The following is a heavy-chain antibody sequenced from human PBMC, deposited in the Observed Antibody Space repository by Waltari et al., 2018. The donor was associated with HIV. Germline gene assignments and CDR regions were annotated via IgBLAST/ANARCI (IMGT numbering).Heavy chain of an antibody. Sequence: EVQLLGSGVGVVLPGGSMNVTCAPSALTFRRLGTNWVRQAPGKGLEWVSSISSSSSYIYYADSVKGRFTISRDNAKNSLYLQMNSLRAEDTAVYYCARDPRRDPTLYYFDYWGQGTLVTVSS. CDR2: ISSSSSYI. V-gene: IGHV3-21*01. CDR1: ALTFRRLG. D-gene: IGHD1-26*01. CDR3: ARDPRRDPTLYYFDY. J-gene: IGHJ4*02.